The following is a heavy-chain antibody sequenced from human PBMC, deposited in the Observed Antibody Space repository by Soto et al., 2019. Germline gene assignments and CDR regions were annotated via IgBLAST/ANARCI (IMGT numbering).Heavy chain of an antibody. J-gene: IGHJ3*02. D-gene: IGHD5-12*01. Sequence: QVHLEQSGAEVKKPGASLKISCKASGYTFSDYFMHWVRQAPGQGLEWVGLINPAGGATSYPQKFQGSVSLTVDTTTNTFYMELRSLTSEDTAVYYCARGRQKWRRNDAFDIWGQGTTVTVSS. CDR2: INPAGGAT. CDR1: GYTFSDYF. V-gene: IGHV1-46*01. CDR3: ARGRQKWRRNDAFDI.